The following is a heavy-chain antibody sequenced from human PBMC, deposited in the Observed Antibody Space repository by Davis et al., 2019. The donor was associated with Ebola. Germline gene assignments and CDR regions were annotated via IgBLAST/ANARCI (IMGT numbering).Heavy chain of an antibody. Sequence: GESLKISCKGSGYSFTTYWIGWVRQMPGKGLEWMGIIYPGDSDTRYSPSFQGQVTISADKSISTAYLQWSSLKASDTAMYYCARALVNSGSYKGVDYWGQGTLVTVSS. J-gene: IGHJ4*02. CDR2: IYPGDSDT. CDR1: GYSFTTYW. CDR3: ARALVNSGSYKGVDY. V-gene: IGHV5-51*01. D-gene: IGHD1-26*01.